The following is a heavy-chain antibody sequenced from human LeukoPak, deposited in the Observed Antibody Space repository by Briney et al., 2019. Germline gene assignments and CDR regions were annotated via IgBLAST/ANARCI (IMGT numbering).Heavy chain of an antibody. CDR2: ISYDGSNK. CDR3: ARDVLGYCSSTGCLLGGG. V-gene: IGHV3-30-3*01. D-gene: IGHD2-2*01. J-gene: IGHJ4*02. CDR1: GFTFSSYA. Sequence: GRSLRLSCAASGFTFSSYAMRWVRQAPGKGLEWVAVISYDGSNKYYADSVKGRFTISRDNSKNTLYLQMNSLRAEDTAVYYCARDVLGYCSSTGCLLGGGWGQGTLVTVSS.